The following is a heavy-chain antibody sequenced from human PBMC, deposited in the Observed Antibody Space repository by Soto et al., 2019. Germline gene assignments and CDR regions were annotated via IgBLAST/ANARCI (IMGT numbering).Heavy chain of an antibody. V-gene: IGHV1-69*06. D-gene: IGHD2-15*01. J-gene: IGHJ5*02. CDR1: GGTFSSYV. CDR2: IIPMYGTV. Sequence: ASVKVSCKASGGTFSSYVISWVRQAPGQGPEWMGGIIPMYGTVNYAQKFQDRVTIIADTSTSTAYMELSSLRSEDTAVYYCARDLGGCSGGSCRYNWFDPWGQGTLVTVSS. CDR3: ARDLGGCSGGSCRYNWFDP.